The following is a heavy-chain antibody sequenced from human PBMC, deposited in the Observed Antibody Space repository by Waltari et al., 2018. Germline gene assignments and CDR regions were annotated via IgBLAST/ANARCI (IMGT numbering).Heavy chain of an antibody. Sequence: QVQLVQSGAEVKKPGASVKVSCKASGYTLTSYYMHWVRQAPGQGLEGMGRIKPTSGDTNYARKFQDRVTMTRDTSVNTAYMVVGRLTSDDTAVYFCARESAFSTSWYPGFDPWGQGTLVTVAS. V-gene: IGHV1-2*06. CDR2: IKPTSGDT. CDR3: ARESAFSTSWYPGFDP. CDR1: GYTLTSYY. D-gene: IGHD2-2*01. J-gene: IGHJ5*02.